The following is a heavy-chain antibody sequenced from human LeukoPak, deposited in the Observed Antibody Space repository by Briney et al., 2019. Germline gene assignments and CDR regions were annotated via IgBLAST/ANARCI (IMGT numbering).Heavy chain of an antibody. CDR1: GFTFSSYS. CDR3: ASERMVRGVATDY. CDR2: ISSSSYI. J-gene: IGHJ4*02. Sequence: GGSLRLSCAASGFTFSSYSMTWVRQAPGKGLEWVSSISSSSYIYYADSVKGRFTISRDNAKNSLYLQMNSLRAEDTAVYYCASERMVRGVATDYWGQGTLVTVSS. D-gene: IGHD3-10*01. V-gene: IGHV3-21*01.